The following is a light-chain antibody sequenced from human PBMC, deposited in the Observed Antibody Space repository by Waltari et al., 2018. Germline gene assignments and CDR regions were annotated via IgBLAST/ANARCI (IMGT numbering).Light chain of an antibody. CDR1: PTILYTSNNKNH. Sequence: DIVMTQSPDSLVASLGERAPITCKSSPTILYTSNNKNHLAWCQHKRGQPPRLLMYWASTRQSGVPERFSGSGSETDFNLTISSLQAEDVAVYFCQQYYSPPFTFGPGTTVDV. J-gene: IGKJ3*01. CDR3: QQYYSPPFT. CDR2: WAS. V-gene: IGKV4-1*01.